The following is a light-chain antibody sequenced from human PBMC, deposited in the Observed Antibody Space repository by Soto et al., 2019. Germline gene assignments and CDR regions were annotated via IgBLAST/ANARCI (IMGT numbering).Light chain of an antibody. Sequence: EIVMTQSQATLSVSPGERATLSCRASQSVSSNLAWYQQKPGQAPRLLIYEASNRAAGVPGRFSGSGSGTDFTLTISRLEPEDFAVYYCQQYGSSLPITFGQGTRLEIK. J-gene: IGKJ5*01. CDR2: EAS. V-gene: IGKV3-20*01. CDR3: QQYGSSLPIT. CDR1: QSVSSN.